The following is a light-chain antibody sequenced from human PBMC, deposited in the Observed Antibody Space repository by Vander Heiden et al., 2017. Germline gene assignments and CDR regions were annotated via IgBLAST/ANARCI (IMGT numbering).Light chain of an antibody. V-gene: IGKV1-9*01. J-gene: IGKJ2*01. CDR2: GAS. CDR3: QQLNTYQT. CDR1: QDINNY. Sequence: QLTQFPSSPSASVGDKVTITCRASQDINNYLTWYQQKPGKAPKLLIYGASTLEGGVPARFSGSGSGTDFTLTISSLQPADFATYYCQQLNTYQTFGQGTKLEIK.